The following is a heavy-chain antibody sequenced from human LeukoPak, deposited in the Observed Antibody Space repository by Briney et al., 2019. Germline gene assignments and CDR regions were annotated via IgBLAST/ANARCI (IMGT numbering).Heavy chain of an antibody. D-gene: IGHD6-6*01. CDR1: GGSLSSYY. V-gene: IGHV4-4*07. J-gene: IGHJ4*02. CDR3: ARVTRQLVFGY. CDR2: IYTSGST. Sequence: SETLSLTCPVSGGSLSSYYWSWIRHPAGKGLEWVGRIYTSGSTNYNPSLTSRVTISEAPSKNQFSPRSGTGPPANTAVYYCARVTRQLVFGYWGQGTMVT.